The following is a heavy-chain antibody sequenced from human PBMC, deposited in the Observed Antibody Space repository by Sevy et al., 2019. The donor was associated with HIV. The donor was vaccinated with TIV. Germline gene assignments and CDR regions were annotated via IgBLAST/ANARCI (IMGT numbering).Heavy chain of an antibody. CDR2: VKSKADGGTT. V-gene: IGHV3-15*01. D-gene: IGHD6-6*01. J-gene: IGHJ4*02. Sequence: GGCLRLSCAASGFTSSNAWMTWVRQAPGKGLEWVGRVKSKADGGTTDYGAPVKGRFTISGDDSKNTVYLQMNSLKSEDTGVYYCTTGRYSSSMYFEHWGQGTLVTVSS. CDR3: TTGRYSSSMYFEH. CDR1: GFTSSNAW.